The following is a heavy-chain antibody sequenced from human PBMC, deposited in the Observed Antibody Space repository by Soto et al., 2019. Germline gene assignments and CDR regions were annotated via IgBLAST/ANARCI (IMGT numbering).Heavy chain of an antibody. Sequence: GGSLRLSCAASGFTFSSYWMSWVRQAPGKGLEWVANIKQDGSEKYYVDSVKGRFTISRDNAKNSLYLQMNSLRAEDTAVYYCARDRPDYYDFWSGPTPPYYYMDVWGKGTTVTVSS. CDR1: GFTFSSYW. CDR2: IKQDGSEK. J-gene: IGHJ6*03. D-gene: IGHD3-3*01. V-gene: IGHV3-7*01. CDR3: ARDRPDYYDFWSGPTPPYYYMDV.